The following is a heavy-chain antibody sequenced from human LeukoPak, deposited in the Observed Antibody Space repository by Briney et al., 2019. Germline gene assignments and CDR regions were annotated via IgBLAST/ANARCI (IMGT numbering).Heavy chain of an antibody. CDR1: GFTFSSYS. V-gene: IGHV3-21*01. CDR3: ASFPQSVGAAPRADY. CDR2: ISSSSSYI. J-gene: IGHJ4*02. Sequence: GGSLRLSCAASGFTFSSYSMNWVRQAPGKGLEWVSSISSSSSYIYYADSVKGRFTISRDNAKNSLYLQMDSLRAEDTAVYYCASFPQSVGAAPRADYWGQGTLVTVPS. D-gene: IGHD6-13*01.